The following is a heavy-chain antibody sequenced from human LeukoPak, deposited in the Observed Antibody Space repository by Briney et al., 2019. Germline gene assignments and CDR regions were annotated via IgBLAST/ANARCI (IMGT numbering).Heavy chain of an antibody. V-gene: IGHV3-48*03. J-gene: IGHJ4*02. D-gene: IGHD1-26*01. Sequence: PGGSLRLSCAASGFTFSSYEMNWVRQAPGKGLEWVSFISSSGTTTFYADSVKGRFTISRDNAKNSLYLQMNSLRADDTAVYYCARDEVGATTEFDYWGQGTLVTVSS. CDR2: ISSSGTTT. CDR1: GFTFSSYE. CDR3: ARDEVGATTEFDY.